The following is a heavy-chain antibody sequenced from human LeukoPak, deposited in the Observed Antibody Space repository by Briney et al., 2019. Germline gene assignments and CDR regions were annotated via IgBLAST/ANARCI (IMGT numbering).Heavy chain of an antibody. CDR1: GYTFTGYY. Sequence: ASVKVSCKASGYTFTGYYMHRVRQAPGQGLEWMGWINPNSGGTNYAQKFQGRVTMTRDTSISTAYMELSRLRSDDTAVYYCARGYCSSTSFYYHLDYWGQGTLVTVSS. V-gene: IGHV1-2*02. CDR2: INPNSGGT. D-gene: IGHD2-2*01. CDR3: ARGYCSSTSFYYHLDY. J-gene: IGHJ4*02.